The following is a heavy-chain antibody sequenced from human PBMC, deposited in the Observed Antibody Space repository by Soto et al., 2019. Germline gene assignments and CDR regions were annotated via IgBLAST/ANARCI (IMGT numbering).Heavy chain of an antibody. Sequence: SETLSLTCTVSGASVSNHYWGWIRQPPGKGLEWIAYIYYSGSTNHNPSLKSRVTISVDTSENQFSLRLSSVTAADTAVYYCASSINGDYYYMDVWGKGTTVTVSS. J-gene: IGHJ6*03. CDR1: GASVSNHY. CDR2: IYYSGST. CDR3: ASSINGDYYYMDV. V-gene: IGHV4-59*02. D-gene: IGHD2-8*01.